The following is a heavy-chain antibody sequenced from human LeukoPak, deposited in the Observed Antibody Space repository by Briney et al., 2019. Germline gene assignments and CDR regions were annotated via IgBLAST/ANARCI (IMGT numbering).Heavy chain of an antibody. CDR2: ISYDGSNK. V-gene: IGHV3-30*18. J-gene: IGHJ5*02. CDR1: GFTFSNAW. CDR3: AKGGGRFHLPFDP. D-gene: IGHD3-16*01. Sequence: GGSLRLSCAASGFTFSNAWMSWVRQAPGKGLEWVALISYDGSNKYYADSVKGRFTISRDNSKNTLYLQMNSLRAEDTAVYYCAKGGGRFHLPFDPWGQGTLVTVSS.